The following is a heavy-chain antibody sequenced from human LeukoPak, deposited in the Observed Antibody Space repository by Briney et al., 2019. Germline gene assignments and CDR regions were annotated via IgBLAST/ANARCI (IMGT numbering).Heavy chain of an antibody. CDR3: ARSRAELRYFDWLSYFDY. CDR2: IYYSGST. D-gene: IGHD3-9*01. V-gene: IGHV4-31*03. Sequence: SQTLSLTCTVSGGSISSGGYYWSWIRQHPGKGLEWIGYIYYSGSTYYNPSLKSRVTISVDTPKNQFSLKLSSVTAADTAVYYCARSRAELRYFDWLSYFDYWGQGTLVTVSS. CDR1: GGSISSGGYY. J-gene: IGHJ4*02.